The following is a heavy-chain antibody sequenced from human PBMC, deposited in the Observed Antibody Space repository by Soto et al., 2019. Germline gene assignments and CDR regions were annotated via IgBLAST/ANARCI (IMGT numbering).Heavy chain of an antibody. J-gene: IGHJ6*02. D-gene: IGHD3-10*01. CDR2: INAGNGNT. CDR3: ARDFSGYYYYYGMDV. CDR1: GYTFTSYA. Sequence: QVQLVQSGAEVKKPGASVKVSCKDSGYTFTSYAMHWVRQAPGQRREWMGWINAGNGNTKYSQKFQGRVTITRDTSASTAYMELSSLRSEDTAVYYCARDFSGYYYYYGMDVWGQGTTVTVSS. V-gene: IGHV1-3*01.